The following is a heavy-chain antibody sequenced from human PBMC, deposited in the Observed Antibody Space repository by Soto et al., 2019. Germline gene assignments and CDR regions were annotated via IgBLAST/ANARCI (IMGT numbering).Heavy chain of an antibody. CDR1: GGTFSSYA. D-gene: IGHD5-12*01. CDR2: IIPIFGTA. V-gene: IGHV1-69*13. Sequence: SVKVSCKASGGTFSSYAISWVRQAPGQGLEWMGGIIPIFGTANYAQKFQGRVTITADESTSTAYMELSSLRSEDTAVYYCEREARWLQRYYFDYWGQGTLVTVSS. J-gene: IGHJ4*02. CDR3: EREARWLQRYYFDY.